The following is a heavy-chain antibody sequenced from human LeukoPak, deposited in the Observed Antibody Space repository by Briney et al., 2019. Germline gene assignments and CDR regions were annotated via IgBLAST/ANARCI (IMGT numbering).Heavy chain of an antibody. CDR1: GFFVSNNY. CDR2: IYSGGDT. Sequence: GGSLRLSCAASGFFVSNNYMSWVRQAPGKGLEWVSVIYSGGDTYYADSVKGRFTISRDNSKNTLYLQMNSLRAEDTAVYYCAKDSLKVLRFLEWMENYFDYWGQGTLVTVSS. J-gene: IGHJ4*02. D-gene: IGHD3-3*01. V-gene: IGHV3-53*01. CDR3: AKDSLKVLRFLEWMENYFDY.